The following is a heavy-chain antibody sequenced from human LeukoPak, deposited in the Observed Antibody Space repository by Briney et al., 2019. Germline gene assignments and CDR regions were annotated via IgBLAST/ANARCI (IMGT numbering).Heavy chain of an antibody. J-gene: IGHJ4*02. V-gene: IGHV4-39*01. D-gene: IGHD6-19*01. Sequence: SDTPSLTSSVSRGSTRSSNYYSGWIRPPPGNGLDSIGTIYYSGSSYDNPSLKSRVTISVDTCKNHFSLNLSSVTAADTAVYSCARQDSSGGDYFDYWGQGILVTVSP. CDR2: IYYSGSS. CDR3: ARQDSSGGDYFDY. CDR1: RGSTRSSNYY.